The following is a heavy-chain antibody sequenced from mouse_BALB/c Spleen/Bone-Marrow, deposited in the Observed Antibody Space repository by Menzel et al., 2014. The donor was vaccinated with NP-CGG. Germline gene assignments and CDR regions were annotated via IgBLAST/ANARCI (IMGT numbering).Heavy chain of an antibody. Sequence: DVHLVESGGGLVQPGGSRKLSCAASGFTFSDYGMAWVRQAPGKGPEWVAFISNLAYSIYYADTVTGRFTISRENAKNTLYLEMSSLRSEDTAMYYCARGYYGSSYWYFDVWGAGTTVTVSS. CDR3: ARGYYGSSYWYFDV. CDR1: GFTFSDYG. CDR2: ISNLAYSI. J-gene: IGHJ1*01. V-gene: IGHV5-15*02. D-gene: IGHD1-1*01.